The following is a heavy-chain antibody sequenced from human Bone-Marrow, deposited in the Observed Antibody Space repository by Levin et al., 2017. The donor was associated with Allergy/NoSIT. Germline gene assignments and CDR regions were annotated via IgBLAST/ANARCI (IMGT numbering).Heavy chain of an antibody. J-gene: IGHJ3*01. CDR1: EFMFSSYD. CDR3: ARERGWQWRARKPNHDVFEC. V-gene: IGHV3-30*03. D-gene: IGHD6-19*01. CDR2: ISFVGTNK. Sequence: GGSLRLSCAASEFMFSSYDMHWVRQAPGKGLEWVAAISFVGTNKQYGDSVKGRFTISRDDSKNTLYVQMNSLRSEDTAVYYCARERGWQWRARKPNHDVFECWGQGRSLTVSS.